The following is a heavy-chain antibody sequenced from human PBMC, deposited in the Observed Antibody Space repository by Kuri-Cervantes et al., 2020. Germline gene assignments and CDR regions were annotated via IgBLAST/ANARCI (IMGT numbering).Heavy chain of an antibody. CDR1: GFTFSSYG. D-gene: IGHD3-16*01. V-gene: IGHV3-30*18. CDR3: AKSGGDTDY. Sequence: WGSLRLSCAASGFTFSSYGMHWVRQAPGKGLEWVAVISYDGSNKYYADSVKGRFTISRDNSKNTLYLQMNRLGAEDTAVYYCAKSGGDTDYWGQGTLVTVSS. CDR2: ISYDGSNK. J-gene: IGHJ4*02.